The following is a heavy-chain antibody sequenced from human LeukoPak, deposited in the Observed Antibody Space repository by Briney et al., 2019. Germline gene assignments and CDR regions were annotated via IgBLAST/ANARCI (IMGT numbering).Heavy chain of an antibody. CDR1: GGSISSYY. Sequence: ASETLSLTCTVSGGSISSYYWSWIRQHAGKGVEWIGRIYTSGSTNYNPSLKSRVTMSVDTSKNQFSLKLSSVTAADTAVYYCARVGYDFWFDPWGQGTLVTVSS. CDR2: IYTSGST. D-gene: IGHD5-12*01. J-gene: IGHJ5*02. CDR3: ARVGYDFWFDP. V-gene: IGHV4-4*07.